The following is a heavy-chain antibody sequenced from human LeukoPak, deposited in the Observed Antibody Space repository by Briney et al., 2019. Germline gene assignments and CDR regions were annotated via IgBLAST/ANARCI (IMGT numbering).Heavy chain of an antibody. Sequence: SETLSLTCTVSGGSISSGSYYWSWIRQPAGKGLEWIGRIYTSGSTNYNPSLKSRVTISVDTSKNQFSLKLSSVTAADTAVYYCARVLGYCSGGSCLFGWFDPWGQGTLVTVSS. CDR2: IYTSGST. V-gene: IGHV4-61*02. CDR3: ARVLGYCSGGSCLFGWFDP. J-gene: IGHJ5*02. D-gene: IGHD2-15*01. CDR1: GGSISSGSYY.